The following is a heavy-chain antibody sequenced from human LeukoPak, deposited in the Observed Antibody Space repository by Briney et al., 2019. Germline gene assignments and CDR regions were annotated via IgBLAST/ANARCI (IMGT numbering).Heavy chain of an antibody. CDR3: ASITVDY. CDR2: ISSDSTTI. J-gene: IGHJ4*02. CDR1: GFTFSSYT. V-gene: IGHV3-48*02. Sequence: GGSLRLSCAASGFTFSSYTMNWVRQAPGKGLEWVSYISSDSTTIYYADSVKGRFTISRDNAKNSLYLQMNSLRDEDTAVYYCASITVDYWGQGTLVTVSS. D-gene: IGHD3-10*01.